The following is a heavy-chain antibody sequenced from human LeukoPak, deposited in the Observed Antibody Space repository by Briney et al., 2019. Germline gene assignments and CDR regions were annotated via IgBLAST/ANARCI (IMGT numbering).Heavy chain of an antibody. CDR1: GGTFSSYA. CDR3: AREDYYYYYMDV. Sequence: SVKVSCKASGGTFSSYAISWVRQAPGQGLEWMGRIIPILGIANYAQKFQGRVTITADKSTSTAYMELSSLRSEDTAVYYCAREDYYYYYMDVWGKGTTVTVSS. CDR2: IIPILGIA. V-gene: IGHV1-69*04. J-gene: IGHJ6*03.